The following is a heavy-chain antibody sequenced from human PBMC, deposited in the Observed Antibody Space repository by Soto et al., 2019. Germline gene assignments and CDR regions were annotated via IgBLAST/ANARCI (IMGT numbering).Heavy chain of an antibody. D-gene: IGHD3-22*01. Sequence: QVQLVESGGGVVQPGRSLRLSCAASGFTFSSYGMHWVRQAPGKGLEWVAVISYDGNNKYYADSVKGRFTISRDNSKNTXXLQMNSLRAEDTAVYYCAKVYDSIGYAYYYYGMDVWGQGTKVTVSS. CDR1: GFTFSSYG. V-gene: IGHV3-30*18. CDR3: AKVYDSIGYAYYYYGMDV. CDR2: ISYDGNNK. J-gene: IGHJ6*02.